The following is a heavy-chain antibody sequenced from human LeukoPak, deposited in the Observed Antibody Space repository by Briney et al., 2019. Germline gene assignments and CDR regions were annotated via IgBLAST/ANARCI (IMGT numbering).Heavy chain of an antibody. V-gene: IGHV3-21*01. Sequence: PGGSLRLSCAASGFTFSSYSMNWVRQAPGKGLEWASSISSSSSYIYYGDSVKGRFTISRDNAKDSLYLQMNSLRAEDTAVYYCARDYEIYWGQGTLVTVSS. D-gene: IGHD5-12*01. CDR1: GFTFSSYS. J-gene: IGHJ4*02. CDR2: ISSSSSYI. CDR3: ARDYEIY.